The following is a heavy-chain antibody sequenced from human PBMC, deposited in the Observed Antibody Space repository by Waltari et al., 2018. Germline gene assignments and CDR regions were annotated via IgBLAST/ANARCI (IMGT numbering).Heavy chain of an antibody. V-gene: IGHV3-48*03. Sequence: EVQLVESGGGLVQPGGSLRLSCAASGFTFSSYEMNWVRQAPGKGLEWVAYMSSSGRTIYYADAVKGRFTISRDNAKNSLYLQMNSLRAEDTAVYYCARSTGTELFNWFDPWGQGTLVTVSS. CDR3: ARSTGTELFNWFDP. CDR1: GFTFSSYE. CDR2: MSSSGRTI. J-gene: IGHJ5*02. D-gene: IGHD1-1*01.